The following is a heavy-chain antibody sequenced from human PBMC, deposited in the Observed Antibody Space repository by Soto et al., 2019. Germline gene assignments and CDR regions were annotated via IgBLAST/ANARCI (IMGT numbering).Heavy chain of an antibody. CDR1: GYTFTGYY. CDR2: INPNSGGT. CDR3: ARESRQVVVAELYYYYYGMDV. Sequence: ASVKVSCKASGYTFTGYYMHWVRQAPGQGLEWMGWINPNSGGTNYAQKFQGWVTMTRDTSISTAYLGLGRRRSDEPAVYYCARESRQVVVAELYYYYYGMDVWGQGTTVTVSS. D-gene: IGHD2-15*01. V-gene: IGHV1-2*04. J-gene: IGHJ6*02.